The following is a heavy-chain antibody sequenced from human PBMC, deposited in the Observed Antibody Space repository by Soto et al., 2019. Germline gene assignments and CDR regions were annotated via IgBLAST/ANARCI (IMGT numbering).Heavy chain of an antibody. J-gene: IGHJ1*01. CDR2: IYYSGST. CDR3: ARGEGPGYYYDSSGYYSAEYFQH. D-gene: IGHD3-22*01. CDR1: GGSISSGGYY. V-gene: IGHV4-31*03. Sequence: LSLTCTVSGGSISSGGYYWSWIRQHPGKGLEWIGYIYYSGSTYYNPSLKSRVTISVDTSKNQFSLKLSSVTAADTAVYYCARGEGPGYYYDSSGYYSAEYFQHWGQGTLVTVSS.